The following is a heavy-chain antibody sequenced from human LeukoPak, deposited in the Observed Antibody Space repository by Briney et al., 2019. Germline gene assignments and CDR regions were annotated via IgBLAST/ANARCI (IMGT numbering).Heavy chain of an antibody. CDR2: IYYSGRS. V-gene: IGHV4-30-2*01. Sequence: SETLSLTCTVSGGSIMVAAYSWSWIRQPPGKGLEWIGCIYYSGRSYYNPSLKSRVTISLDRSKNQFSLRLSSVTAADTAVYFCARGYGDNSGAFDIWGQGTLVTVSS. D-gene: IGHD4-23*01. CDR3: ARGYGDNSGAFDI. CDR1: GGSIMVAAYS. J-gene: IGHJ3*02.